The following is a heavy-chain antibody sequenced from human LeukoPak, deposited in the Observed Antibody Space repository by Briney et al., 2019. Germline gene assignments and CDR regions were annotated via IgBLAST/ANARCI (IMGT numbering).Heavy chain of an antibody. CDR1: GGSFSGYY. J-gene: IGHJ6*02. CDR2: INHSGST. CDR3: ARGHSHRYCSGGSCYPPYYYYYGMDV. Sequence: SETLSLTCAVYGGSFSGYYWSWIRQPPGKGLEWIGEINHSGSTNYNPSLKSRVTISVDTSKSQFSLKLSSVTAADTAVYYCARGHSHRYCSGGSCYPPYYYYYGMDVWGQGTTVTVSS. D-gene: IGHD2-15*01. V-gene: IGHV4-34*01.